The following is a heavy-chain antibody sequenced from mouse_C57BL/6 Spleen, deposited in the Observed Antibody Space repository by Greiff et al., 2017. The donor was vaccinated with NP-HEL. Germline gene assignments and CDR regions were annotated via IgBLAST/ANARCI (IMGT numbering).Heavy chain of an antibody. J-gene: IGHJ4*01. V-gene: IGHV5-12*01. CDR3: ARLHYYGSPGAMDY. Sequence: EVQLVESGGGLVQPGGSLKLSCAASGFTFSDYYMYWVRQTPEKRLEWVAYISNGGGSTYYPDTVKGRFTISRDNAKNTLYLQMSRLKSEDTAMYYCARLHYYGSPGAMDYWGQGTSVTVSS. D-gene: IGHD1-1*01. CDR2: ISNGGGST. CDR1: GFTFSDYY.